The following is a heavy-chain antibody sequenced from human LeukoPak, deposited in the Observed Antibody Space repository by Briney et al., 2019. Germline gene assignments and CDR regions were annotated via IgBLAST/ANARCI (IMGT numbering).Heavy chain of an antibody. CDR1: GYTFTSYD. V-gene: IGHV1-8*01. Sequence: GASVKVSCKASGYTFTSYDINWVRQATGQGLEWMGWMNPNSGNTGYAQKFQGRVTMTRNTSISTAYMELSSLRSEDTAVYYCARDYYYDSSGYYFGYYYYYTDVWGKGTTVTVSS. D-gene: IGHD3-22*01. CDR2: MNPNSGNT. CDR3: ARDYYYDSSGYYFGYYYYYTDV. J-gene: IGHJ6*03.